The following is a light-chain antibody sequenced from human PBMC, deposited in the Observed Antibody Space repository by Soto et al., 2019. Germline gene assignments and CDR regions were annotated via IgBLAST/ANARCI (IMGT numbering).Light chain of an antibody. Sequence: DIQMTQSPSSLSASVGDRVTITCRASQSISSYLNWYQQKPGKAPKVLTYGTSNLLSGVPSRFSGRGTGTDFTLTISSLQPEDFATYYCQQSYKIPDTFGQGTRLEIK. V-gene: IGKV1-39*01. CDR2: GTS. J-gene: IGKJ5*01. CDR1: QSISSY. CDR3: QQSYKIPDT.